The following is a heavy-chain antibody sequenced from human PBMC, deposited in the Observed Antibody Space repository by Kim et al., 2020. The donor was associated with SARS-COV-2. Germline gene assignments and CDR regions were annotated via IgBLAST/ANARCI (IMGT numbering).Heavy chain of an antibody. D-gene: IGHD5-12*01. Sequence: FTISRDNAKNTLYLQMNSLRAEDTAVYYCARDCGGRWAWSGYDYCVLDYWGQGTLVTVSS. V-gene: IGHV3-74*01. J-gene: IGHJ4*02. CDR3: ARDCGGRWAWSGYDYCVLDY.